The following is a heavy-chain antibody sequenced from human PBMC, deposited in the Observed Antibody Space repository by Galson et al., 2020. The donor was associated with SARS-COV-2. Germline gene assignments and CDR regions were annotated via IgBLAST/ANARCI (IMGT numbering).Heavy chain of an antibody. V-gene: IGHV1-24*01. Sequence: ASVKVSCKVSGYTLTELSMHWVRQAPGKGLEWMGGFDPEDGETIYAQKFQGRVTMTEDTSTDTAYMELSSLRSEDTAVYYCATAPTLAALPPWFDPWGQGTLVTVSS. D-gene: IGHD6-6*01. CDR3: ATAPTLAALPPWFDP. CDR2: FDPEDGET. J-gene: IGHJ5*02. CDR1: GYTLTELS.